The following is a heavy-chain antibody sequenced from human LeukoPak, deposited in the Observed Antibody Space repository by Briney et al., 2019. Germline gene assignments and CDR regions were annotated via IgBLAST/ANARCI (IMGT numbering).Heavy chain of an antibody. J-gene: IGHJ3*01. CDR1: GGSISGYY. CDR3: ARTLGVASLDAFDV. Sequence: PSETLSLTCTVSGGSISGYYWSWIRQPPGKGLEWIGYIYYSGSTNHNPSLKSRVTMSVDTSKNHFSLQLNSVTPEDTAVYYCARTLGVASLDAFDVWGQGTMVTVSS. CDR2: IYYSGST. V-gene: IGHV4-59*12. D-gene: IGHD7-27*01.